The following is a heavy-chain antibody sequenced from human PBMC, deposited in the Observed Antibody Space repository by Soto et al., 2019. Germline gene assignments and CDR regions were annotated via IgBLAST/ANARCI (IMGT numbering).Heavy chain of an antibody. D-gene: IGHD3-3*01. V-gene: IGHV1-46*01. CDR3: ATEGASITIFGVGPWAGMDV. J-gene: IGHJ6*02. CDR2: INPSGGST. Sequence: GASVKVSCKASGYTFTRYYMHWVRQAPGQGLEWMGIINPSGGSTSYAQKFQGRVTMTRDTSTSTVYMELSSLRSEDTAVYYCATEGASITIFGVGPWAGMDVWGQGTTVTVSS. CDR1: GYTFTRYY.